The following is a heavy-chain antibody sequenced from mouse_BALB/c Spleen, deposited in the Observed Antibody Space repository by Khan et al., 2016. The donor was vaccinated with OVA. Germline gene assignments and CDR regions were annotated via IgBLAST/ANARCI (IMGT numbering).Heavy chain of an antibody. CDR2: IDPENGDT. D-gene: IGHD2-1*01. CDR1: GFNIEDYY. Sequence: VQLKQSGAELVRPGALVKLSCKASGFNIEDYYMNWVKQRPEQGLEWIGWIDPENGDTIYDPKFQGKASITADTSSNTAYLQLSSLTSEDTAVYYVARRGYGNYWFAYWGQGTLVTVSA. CDR3: ARRGYGNYWFAY. V-gene: IGHV14-1*02. J-gene: IGHJ3*01.